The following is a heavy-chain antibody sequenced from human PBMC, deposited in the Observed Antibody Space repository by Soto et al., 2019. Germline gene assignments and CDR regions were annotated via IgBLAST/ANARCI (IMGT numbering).Heavy chain of an antibody. CDR1: GFTFSSYS. V-gene: IGHV3-21*01. CDR2: ISSSSSYI. CDR3: AMTPPEGPEYWYFDL. Sequence: EVQLVESGGGLVKPGGSLRLSCAASGFTFSSYSMHWVRQAPGKGLEWVSSISSSSSYIYYADSVNGRFTISKDNAKNSLCLQMNSLRAEDTAVYYCAMTPPEGPEYWYFDLWGRGTLVTVSS. J-gene: IGHJ2*01.